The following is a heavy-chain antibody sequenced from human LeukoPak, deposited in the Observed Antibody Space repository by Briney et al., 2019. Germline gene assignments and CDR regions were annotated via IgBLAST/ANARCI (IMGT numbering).Heavy chain of an antibody. J-gene: IGHJ4*02. D-gene: IGHD6-13*01. CDR3: TRELSSCWYEGVY. CDR1: GFTFGDYG. CDR2: IRSKAYGGTT. V-gene: IGHV3-49*03. Sequence: GGSLRLSCTASGFTFGDYGMSWFRQAPGKGLEWVGFIRSKAYGGTTEYAASVKGRFTISRDDSKSIAYLQMNSLKTEDTAVYYCTRELSSCWYEGVYWGQGTLVTVSS.